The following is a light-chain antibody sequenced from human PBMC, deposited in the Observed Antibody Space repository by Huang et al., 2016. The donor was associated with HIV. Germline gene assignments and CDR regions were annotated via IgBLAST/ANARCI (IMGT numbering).Light chain of an antibody. CDR1: QDISNS. Sequence: DIQMTQSPSSLSASVVDRVTITCRASQDISNSVAWYQQKPGTAPKLLLYVASRLENGVPSRFSGGGSGAAYTLAISSLQPEDFATYFCQQFLSTPYTFGQGTKLEIK. V-gene: IGKV1-NL1*01. CDR3: QQFLSTPYT. J-gene: IGKJ2*01. CDR2: VAS.